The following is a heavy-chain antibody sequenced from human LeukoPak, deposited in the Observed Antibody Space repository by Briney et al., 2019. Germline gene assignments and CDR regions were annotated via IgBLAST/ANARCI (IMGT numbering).Heavy chain of an antibody. V-gene: IGHV4-59*01. Sequence: PSETLSLTCTVSGGSISSYYWSWIRQPPGKGLEWIGYIYYSGSTNYNPSPKSRVTISVDTSKNQFSLKLSSVTAADTAVYYCARDGDRYCSGGSCYAGYFQHWGQGTLVTVSS. D-gene: IGHD2-15*01. J-gene: IGHJ1*01. CDR3: ARDGDRYCSGGSCYAGYFQH. CDR1: GGSISSYY. CDR2: IYYSGST.